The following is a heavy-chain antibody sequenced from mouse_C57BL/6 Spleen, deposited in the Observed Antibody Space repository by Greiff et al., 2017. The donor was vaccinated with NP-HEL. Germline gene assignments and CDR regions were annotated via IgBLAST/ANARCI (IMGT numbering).Heavy chain of an antibody. V-gene: IGHV1-9*01. Sequence: QVQLKQSGAELMKPGASVKLSCKATGYTFTGYWIEWVKQRPGHGLEWIGEIFPGSGSTNYNEKFKGKATFTADTSSNTAYMQLSSLTTEDSAIYCCATVITKEVATNFGVWGTRTTVTVSS. J-gene: IGHJ1*03. CDR3: ATVITKEVATNFGV. D-gene: IGHD1-1*01. CDR2: IFPGSGST. CDR1: GYTFTGYW.